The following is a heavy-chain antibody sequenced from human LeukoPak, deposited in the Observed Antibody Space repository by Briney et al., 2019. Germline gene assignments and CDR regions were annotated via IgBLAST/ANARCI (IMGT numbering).Heavy chain of an antibody. CDR1: GYTFTTYG. CDR3: ARGDRRITMVRGVISFDY. D-gene: IGHD3-10*01. Sequence: GASVKVSCKASGYTFTTYGVSWVRQAPGQGLEWMGWISTYNGNTNYPQKFQGRVTVTTDRAASTAYMELSSLRSEDTAVYYCARGDRRITMVRGVISFDYWGQGTLVTVSS. CDR2: ISTYNGNT. J-gene: IGHJ4*02. V-gene: IGHV1-18*01.